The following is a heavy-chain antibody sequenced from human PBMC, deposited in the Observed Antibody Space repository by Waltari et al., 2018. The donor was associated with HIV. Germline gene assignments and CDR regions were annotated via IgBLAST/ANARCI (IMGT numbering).Heavy chain of an antibody. CDR3: ARLVLEYGGYDY. Sequence: QLQLQESGPGLVKPSETLSPSCTVSGGPISSSSYYWGWSRQPPGKGLEWIGSIFYSGSTYYNPSLKSRVTISADTSKNQFSLKLSSVTAADTAVYYCARLVLEYGGYDYWGQGALVTVSS. J-gene: IGHJ4*02. D-gene: IGHD5-12*01. CDR2: IFYSGST. V-gene: IGHV4-39*01. CDR1: GGPISSSSYY.